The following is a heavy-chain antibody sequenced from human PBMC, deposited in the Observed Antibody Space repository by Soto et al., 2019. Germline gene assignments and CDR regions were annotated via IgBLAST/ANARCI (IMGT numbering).Heavy chain of an antibody. CDR2: ITSDTLTI. Sequence: EVQLVESGGGLVRPGESLRLSCAASGFKFNIYSMNWIRQAPGKGLEWVSYITSDTLTIRYADSVRGRFIISRDNAGNSVFLQMTSLRDEDTATYYSAISVEGHFDYWGQGALVTVSS. D-gene: IGHD6-19*01. CDR3: AISVEGHFDY. CDR1: GFKFNIYS. J-gene: IGHJ4*02. V-gene: IGHV3-48*02.